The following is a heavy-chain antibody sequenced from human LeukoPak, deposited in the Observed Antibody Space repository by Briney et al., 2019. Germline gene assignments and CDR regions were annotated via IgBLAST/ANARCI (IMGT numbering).Heavy chain of an antibody. CDR1: DGSFSNYY. CDR2: IYTSGST. J-gene: IGHJ4*02. D-gene: IGHD4-17*01. Sequence: PSETLSLTCGVYDGSFSNYYWSWIRQPAGKGLEWIGRIYTSGSTNYNPSLKSRVTMSVDTSKNQFSLKLSSVTAADTAVYYCARGWEVTTFDYWGQGTLVTVSS. V-gene: IGHV4-59*10. CDR3: ARGWEVTTFDY.